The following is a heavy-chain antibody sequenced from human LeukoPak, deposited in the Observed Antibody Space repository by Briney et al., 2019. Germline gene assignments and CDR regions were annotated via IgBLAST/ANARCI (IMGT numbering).Heavy chain of an antibody. CDR1: GYTFTGYY. CDR2: INPNSGGT. V-gene: IGHV1-2*02. J-gene: IGHJ3*02. Sequence: ASVKVSCKASGYTFTGYYTYWVRQAPGQGLEWMGWINPNSGGTNYAQKFQGRVTMTRDTSISTAYMELSRLRSDDTAVYYCASGSGYELGGAFDIWGQGTMVTVSS. D-gene: IGHD5-12*01. CDR3: ASGSGYELGGAFDI.